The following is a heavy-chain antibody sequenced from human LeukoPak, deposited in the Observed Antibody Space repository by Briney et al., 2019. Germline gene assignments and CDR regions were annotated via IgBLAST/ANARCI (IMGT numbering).Heavy chain of an antibody. V-gene: IGHV3-30*02. J-gene: IGHJ6*03. Sequence: GGSLRLSCAASGFTFSSYGMHWVRQAPGKGLEGVAFIRYDGSNKYYADSVKGRFTISRDNSKNTLYLQMNSLRAEDTAVYYCAKDSGDQLRFLEWLPRGGYYYYYMDVWGKGTTVTVSS. CDR2: IRYDGSNK. CDR3: AKDSGDQLRFLEWLPRGGYYYYYMDV. D-gene: IGHD3-3*01. CDR1: GFTFSSYG.